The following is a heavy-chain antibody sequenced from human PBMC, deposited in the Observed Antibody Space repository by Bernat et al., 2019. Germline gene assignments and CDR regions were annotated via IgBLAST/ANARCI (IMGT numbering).Heavy chain of an antibody. J-gene: IGHJ6*02. D-gene: IGHD4-17*01. CDR2: IWYDGSNE. CDR1: KFTFSSYG. V-gene: IGHV3-33*01. CDR3: ARVSMYGAPASGMDV. Sequence: QVQLVESGGGVVQPGRSLRLSCEASKFTFSSYGMHWVRLAPGKGLEWVAVIWYDGSNENYADSVKGRFTISRDNSKNTLYLQMNSLRAEDTAVYYCARVSMYGAPASGMDVWGQGTTVTVSS.